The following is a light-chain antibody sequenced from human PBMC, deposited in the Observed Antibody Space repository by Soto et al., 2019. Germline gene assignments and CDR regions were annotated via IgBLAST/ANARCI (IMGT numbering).Light chain of an antibody. CDR1: QSVSSN. J-gene: IGKJ2*01. CDR3: QQYNNWPPYT. Sequence: EIVMTQSPATLSVSPGERATLSCRVSQSVSSNLAWYQQKPRQAPRLLIYGASTRATGIPARFSGSGSGTEFTLTISSLQSADFAVYYCQQYNNWPPYTFGQGTKLEIK. V-gene: IGKV3-15*01. CDR2: GAS.